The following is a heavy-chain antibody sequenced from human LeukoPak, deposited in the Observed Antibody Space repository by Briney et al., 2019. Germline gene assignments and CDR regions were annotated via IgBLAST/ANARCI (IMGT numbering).Heavy chain of an antibody. D-gene: IGHD6-13*01. Sequence: ASVKVSCKASGYTFTGYYMHWVRQAPGKGLEWMGGFDPEDGETIYAQKFQGRVTMTEDTSTDTAYMELSSLRSEDTAVYYCATDRAAAGLRTFDYWGQGTLVTVSS. CDR3: ATDRAAAGLRTFDY. V-gene: IGHV1-24*01. CDR1: GYTFTGYY. J-gene: IGHJ4*02. CDR2: FDPEDGET.